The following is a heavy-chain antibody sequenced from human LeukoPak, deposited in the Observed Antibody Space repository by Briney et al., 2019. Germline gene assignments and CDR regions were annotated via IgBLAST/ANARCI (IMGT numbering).Heavy chain of an antibody. D-gene: IGHD2-8*02. J-gene: IGHJ5*02. CDR1: GGSISSYY. Sequence: PSETLSLTCTVSGGSISSYYWSWIRQPPGKGLEWVGYIYYSGSTNYNPSLKSRVTISVDTSKNQFSLKLSSVTAADTAVYYCARAIRGYCTGGVCSAWFDPWGQGTLVTVSS. V-gene: IGHV4-59*01. CDR2: IYYSGST. CDR3: ARAIRGYCTGGVCSAWFDP.